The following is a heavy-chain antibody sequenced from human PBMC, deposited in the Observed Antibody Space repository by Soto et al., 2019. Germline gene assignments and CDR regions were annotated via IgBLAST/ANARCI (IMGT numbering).Heavy chain of an antibody. D-gene: IGHD2-15*01. CDR1: GFSLSSTRMA. CDR3: AHIVVSGLGYYFDY. Sequence: QITLKESGPTLVKPTQTLTLTCTCSGFSLSSTRMALGWIRQPPGKTLDWLALIYWDDYNRYSPFLKSRLTITKDTSKTPVVLTVPSMDPVNTARYSCAHIVVSGLGYYFDYWGQGTLVTVSS. V-gene: IGHV2-5*02. J-gene: IGHJ4*02. CDR2: IYWDDYN.